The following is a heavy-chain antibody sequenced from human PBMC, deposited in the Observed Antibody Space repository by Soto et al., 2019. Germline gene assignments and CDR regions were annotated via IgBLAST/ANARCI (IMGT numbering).Heavy chain of an antibody. D-gene: IGHD2-2*01. CDR1: GFTFSSYG. J-gene: IGHJ4*02. Sequence: GGSLRLSCAASGFTFSSYGMHWVRQAPGKGLEWVAVISYDGSNKYYADSVKGRFTISRDNSKNTLYLQMNSLRAEDTAVYYCAKDSLIYCSSTSCYSPDYWGQGTLVTVSS. V-gene: IGHV3-30*18. CDR2: ISYDGSNK. CDR3: AKDSLIYCSSTSCYSPDY.